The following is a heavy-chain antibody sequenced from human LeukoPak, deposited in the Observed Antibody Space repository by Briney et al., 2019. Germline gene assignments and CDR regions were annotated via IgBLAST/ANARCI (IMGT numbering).Heavy chain of an antibody. V-gene: IGHV1-3*01. J-gene: IGHJ4*02. D-gene: IGHD3-3*01. CDR1: GYTFTNYA. CDR2: INAGNGNT. CDR3: ARGIWSSHKADYYLDQ. Sequence: ASVKVSCEASGYTFTNYAIHWVRQAPGQRPEWMGWINAGNGNTKYSQTFQDRVTVTRDKSASTAYMELSSLRSEDTAVYYCARGIWSSHKADYYLDQWGQGTLVAVSS.